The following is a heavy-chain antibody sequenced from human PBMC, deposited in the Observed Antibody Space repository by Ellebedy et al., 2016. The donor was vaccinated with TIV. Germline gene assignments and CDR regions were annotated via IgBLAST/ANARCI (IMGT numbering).Heavy chain of an antibody. CDR2: IYYSGST. Sequence: MPSETLSLTCTVSGGSISSGDYYWSWIRQPPGKGLEWIGYIYYSGSTNYNPSLKSLVTISVDTSKNQFSLKLSSVTAADTAVYYCARGYSSSWYDARLLFDPWGQGTLVTVSS. D-gene: IGHD6-13*01. CDR1: GGSISSGDYY. CDR3: ARGYSSSWYDARLLFDP. V-gene: IGHV4-61*08. J-gene: IGHJ5*02.